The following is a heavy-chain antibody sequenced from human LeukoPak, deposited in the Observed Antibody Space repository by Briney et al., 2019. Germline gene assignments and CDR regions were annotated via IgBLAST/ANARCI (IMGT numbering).Heavy chain of an antibody. CDR1: GGSISSYY. J-gene: IGHJ4*02. D-gene: IGHD3-10*01. V-gene: IGHV4-59*01. CDR3: ARDYYGSGSPFDY. Sequence: SETLSLTCTVSGGSISSYYWSWIRQPPGKGLEWIGYIYYSGSTNYNPSLKSRVTISVDTSKNQFSLKLSSVTAADTAVYYCARDYYGSGSPFDYWGQGTLVTVSS. CDR2: IYYSGST.